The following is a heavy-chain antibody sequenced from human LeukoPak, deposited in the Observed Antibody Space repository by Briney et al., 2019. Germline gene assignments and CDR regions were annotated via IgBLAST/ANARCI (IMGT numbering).Heavy chain of an antibody. Sequence: ASVKVSCKASGYTYTTYGISWVRQAPGQGLEWMGWISGNGDNTKYVQEFRGRVTMTTDTSTSTAYMDLRSLRSDDTAIYYCARVHGYYIGLYYFDYWGQGTLVTVSS. D-gene: IGHD4-17*01. CDR2: ISGNGDNT. CDR1: GYTYTTYG. V-gene: IGHV1-18*01. J-gene: IGHJ4*02. CDR3: ARVHGYYIGLYYFDY.